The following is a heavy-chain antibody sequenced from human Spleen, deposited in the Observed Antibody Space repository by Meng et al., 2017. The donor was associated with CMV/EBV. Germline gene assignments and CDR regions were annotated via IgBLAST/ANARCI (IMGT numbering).Heavy chain of an antibody. J-gene: IGHJ6*02. Sequence: SETLSLTCTVSGGSISRTSHHWGWIRQPPGKGLEWIGEINYSGSTNHNPSLKSRVTMSADTSKNLFSLKLSSVTAADTAVYYCARDRGGYCNTTSCYLLGFLSGMDVWGQGTTVTVSS. D-gene: IGHD2-2*01. CDR3: ARDRGGYCNTTSCYLLGFLSGMDV. CDR1: GGSISRTSHH. V-gene: IGHV4-39*07. CDR2: INYSGST.